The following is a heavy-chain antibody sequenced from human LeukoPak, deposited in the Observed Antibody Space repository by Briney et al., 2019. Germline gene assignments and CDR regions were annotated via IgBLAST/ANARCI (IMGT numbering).Heavy chain of an antibody. CDR1: GFTFSSYA. Sequence: GGSLRLSCAASGFTFSSYAMHWVRQAPGKGLEWVAVISYDGSNKYYADPVKGRFTISRDNSENTLYLQMNSLRAEDTAVYYCARGGGIAAAGKIDYWGQGTLVTVSS. J-gene: IGHJ4*02. CDR2: ISYDGSNK. D-gene: IGHD6-13*01. CDR3: ARGGGIAAAGKIDY. V-gene: IGHV3-30*14.